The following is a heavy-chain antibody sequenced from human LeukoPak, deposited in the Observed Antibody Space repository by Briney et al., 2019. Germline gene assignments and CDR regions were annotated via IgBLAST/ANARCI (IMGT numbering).Heavy chain of an antibody. CDR1: GYSISSGYY. V-gene: IGHV4-38-2*02. J-gene: IGHJ2*01. D-gene: IGHD6-13*01. CDR2: IYHSGST. CDR3: ARGFSSGLYSSSWFNWYFDL. Sequence: SETLSLTCTVSGYSISSGYYWGWIRQPPGKGLEWIGSIYHSGSTYYNPSLKSRVTISVDTSKNQFSLKLSSVTAADTAVYYCARGFSSGLYSSSWFNWYFDLWGRGTLVTVSS.